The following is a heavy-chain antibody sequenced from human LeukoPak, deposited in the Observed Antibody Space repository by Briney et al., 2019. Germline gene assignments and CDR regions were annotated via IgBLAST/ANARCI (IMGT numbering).Heavy chain of an antibody. Sequence: GGSLRLSCAASGFTLSTYAMHWVRQAPGKGLEWVAVISYDGSNKYYADSVKGRFTISRDNSKNTLYLQMNSLRAEDTAVYYCAKNSIVVVVAAIDYWGQGTLVTVSS. J-gene: IGHJ4*02. CDR3: AKNSIVVVVAAIDY. D-gene: IGHD2-15*01. V-gene: IGHV3-30-3*02. CDR2: ISYDGSNK. CDR1: GFTLSTYA.